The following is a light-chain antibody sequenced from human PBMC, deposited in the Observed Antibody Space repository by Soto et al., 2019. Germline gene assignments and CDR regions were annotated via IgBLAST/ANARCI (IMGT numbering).Light chain of an antibody. J-gene: IGKJ1*01. V-gene: IGKV1-12*01. Sequence: DIQMTQSPSSVSASVGDRVTITCRASKAIDSCLAWYQQKQGEAPKLLIFTGSLLHSGVPPRFSGIGSGTDFTLTISSLQPEDFATYDCQQTLSFPPTFGHGTKV. CDR3: QQTLSFPPT. CDR2: TGS. CDR1: KAIDSC.